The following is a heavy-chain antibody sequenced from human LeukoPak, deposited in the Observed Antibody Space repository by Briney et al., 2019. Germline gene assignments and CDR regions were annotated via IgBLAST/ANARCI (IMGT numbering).Heavy chain of an antibody. V-gene: IGHV4-39*01. J-gene: IGHJ5*02. D-gene: IGHD6-13*01. Sequence: SETLSLTCTVSGGSISSSSYYWGWIRQPPGKGLEWIGSIYYSGSTYYNPSLKSRVTISVDTSKNQFSLKLSSVTAADTAVYYCVRHRSISAAVPWYFDPWGQGTLVTVSS. CDR2: IYYSGST. CDR3: VRHRSISAAVPWYFDP. CDR1: GGSISSSSYY.